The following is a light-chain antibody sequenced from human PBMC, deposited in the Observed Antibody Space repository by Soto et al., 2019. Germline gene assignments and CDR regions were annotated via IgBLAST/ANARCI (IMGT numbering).Light chain of an antibody. Sequence: EIVLTQSPATLSLSPGERATLSCRASQSVSSFLAWYQQKPGQAPRLLIYDTSNRATGIPARFSGSGSGTDFTLTISSLEREDFAVYYCQQYVNSPYTFGQGTKLEIK. V-gene: IGKV3-11*01. CDR2: DTS. J-gene: IGKJ2*01. CDR3: QQYVNSPYT. CDR1: QSVSSF.